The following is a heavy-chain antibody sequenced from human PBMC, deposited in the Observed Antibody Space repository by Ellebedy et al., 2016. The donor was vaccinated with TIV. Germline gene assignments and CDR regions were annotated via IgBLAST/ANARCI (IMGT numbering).Heavy chain of an antibody. V-gene: IGHV1-18*04. CDR3: ARVRLDDSSGYGGKDS. CDR2: ISAYNGNT. D-gene: IGHD3-22*01. CDR1: VDNFTSYG. J-gene: IGHJ4*02. Sequence: ASVKVSXXASVDNFTSYGITWVRQAPGLGLEWMGWISAYNGNTKYAQKFQGRVTMTTETSTSTAYMELRTLRSDDTAVYYCARVRLDDSSGYGGKDSWGQGTLVTVSS.